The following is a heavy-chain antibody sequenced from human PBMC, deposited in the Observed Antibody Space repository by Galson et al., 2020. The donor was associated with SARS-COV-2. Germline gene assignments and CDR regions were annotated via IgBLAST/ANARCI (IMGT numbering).Heavy chain of an antibody. D-gene: IGHD2-2*01. Sequence: GGSVRLSCAASGFNFSNYAMHWVRQASGKGLQYVSAIRSNGGSTYYADSVKGRFTISRDNSKNTLYLQMSSLRAEDTAVYYCVKDLGVCSSTSCGMVHDAFDIWGQGTMVTVSS. CDR1: GFNFSNYA. CDR2: IRSNGGST. V-gene: IGHV3-64D*06. CDR3: VKDLGVCSSTSCGMVHDAFDI. J-gene: IGHJ3*02.